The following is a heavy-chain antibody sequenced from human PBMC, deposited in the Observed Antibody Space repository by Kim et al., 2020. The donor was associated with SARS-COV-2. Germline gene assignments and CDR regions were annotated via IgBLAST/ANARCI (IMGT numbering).Heavy chain of an antibody. D-gene: IGHD6-19*01. J-gene: IGHJ4*02. Sequence: RYSPSFQGQVTISADKSISTAYLQWSSLKASDTAMYYCARHHYSSGGGDYWGQGTLVTVSS. V-gene: IGHV5-51*01. CDR3: ARHHYSSGGGDY.